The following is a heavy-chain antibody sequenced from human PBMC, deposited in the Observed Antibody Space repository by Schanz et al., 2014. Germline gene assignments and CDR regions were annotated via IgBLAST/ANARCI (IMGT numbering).Heavy chain of an antibody. CDR2: IIPILDKT. J-gene: IGHJ6*02. D-gene: IGHD3-9*01. Sequence: QVQLVQSGAEVKKPGPSVKVSCKASGGTFSSSTLTWVRQAPGQGLEWMGRIIPILDKTNYALKFQGRVTMTADKATSTVYMEVSGLRSEDTAVYYCAKVDRTRYYAMDVWGQGTTVTVSS. V-gene: IGHV1-69*08. CDR1: GGTFSSST. CDR3: AKVDRTRYYAMDV.